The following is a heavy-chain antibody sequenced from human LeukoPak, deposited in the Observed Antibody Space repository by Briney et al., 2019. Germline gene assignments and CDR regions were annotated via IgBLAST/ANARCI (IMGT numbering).Heavy chain of an antibody. CDR1: GFTFNRYS. D-gene: IGHD2-15*01. Sequence: GGSLRLSCAASGFTFNRYSMNWVRQAPGKGLEWVSSISSSSSYTYYADSVKGRFTISRDNAKNSLYLQMNSLSAEDTAVYYCARADFCSGGSCYPCPFDYWGQGTLVTVSS. CDR3: ARADFCSGGSCYPCPFDY. J-gene: IGHJ4*02. CDR2: ISSSSSYT. V-gene: IGHV3-21*01.